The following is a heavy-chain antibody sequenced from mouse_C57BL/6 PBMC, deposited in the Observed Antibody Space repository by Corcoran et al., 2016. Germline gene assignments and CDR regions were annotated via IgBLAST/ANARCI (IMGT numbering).Heavy chain of an antibody. CDR2: IYPGSGNT. CDR1: GYTFTDYY. V-gene: IGHV1-76*01. J-gene: IGHJ1*03. CDR3: ARGVARYFDV. D-gene: IGHD1-1*02. Sequence: QVQLKQSGAERVRPGASVKLSCKASGYTFTDYYINWVKQRPGQGLEWIARIYPGSGNTYYNEKFKGKATLTAEKSSSTAYMQLSSLTSEDSAVYFCARGVARYFDVWGTGTTVTVSS.